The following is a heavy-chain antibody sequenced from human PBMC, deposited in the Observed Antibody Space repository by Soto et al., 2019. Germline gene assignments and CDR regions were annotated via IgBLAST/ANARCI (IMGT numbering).Heavy chain of an antibody. Sequence: PSETLSLTCAVSVGSISSCGYSWSWIRQPPGKGLEWIGYIYHSGSTYYNPSLKSRVTISVDRSKNQFSLKLSSVTAADTAVYYCARAGDDFWSGYYGFYFDYWGQGTLVTVSS. D-gene: IGHD3-3*01. V-gene: IGHV4-30-2*01. CDR1: VGSISSCGYS. CDR2: IYHSGST. CDR3: ARAGDDFWSGYYGFYFDY. J-gene: IGHJ4*02.